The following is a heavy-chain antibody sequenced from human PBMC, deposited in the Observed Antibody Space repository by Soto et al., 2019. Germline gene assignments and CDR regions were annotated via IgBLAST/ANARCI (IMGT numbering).Heavy chain of an antibody. J-gene: IGHJ4*02. CDR3: AKERQAGYRSSPFYY. Sequence: SLRLSCAASGFTFDDYAMHWVRQAPGKGLEWVSGISWNSGSIGYADSVKGRFTISRDNAKNSLYLQMNSLRAEDTALYYCAKERQAGYRSSPFYYWGQGTLVTVSS. CDR2: ISWNSGSI. D-gene: IGHD5-12*01. V-gene: IGHV3-9*01. CDR1: GFTFDDYA.